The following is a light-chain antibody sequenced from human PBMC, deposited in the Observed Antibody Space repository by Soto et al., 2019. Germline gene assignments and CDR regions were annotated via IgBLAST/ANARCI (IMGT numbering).Light chain of an antibody. CDR3: QQYGSSRWT. CDR2: GAS. CDR1: QSVSSNY. V-gene: IGKV3-20*01. Sequence: ENVLTQSPGTLSLSPGERATLSCRASQSVSSNYLAWYQQKPGQAPRLLVYGASSRATGIPDRFSGSGSGTDFTLTISRLEPEGFAVYYCQQYGSSRWTFGQGTK. J-gene: IGKJ1*01.